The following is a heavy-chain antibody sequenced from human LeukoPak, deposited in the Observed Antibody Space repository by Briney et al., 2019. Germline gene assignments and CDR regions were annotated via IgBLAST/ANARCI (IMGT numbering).Heavy chain of an antibody. D-gene: IGHD3-9*01. CDR1: GFTFSSYA. Sequence: GGSLRLSCAASGFTFSSYAMSWVRQAPGKGLEWVSAISGSGGSTYYADSVKGRFTISRDNSKNTLYLQMNSLRAEDTAVYYCAKGVPGVGYFDWSQWDYWGQGTLVTVSS. V-gene: IGHV3-23*01. J-gene: IGHJ4*02. CDR2: ISGSGGST. CDR3: AKGVPGVGYFDWSQWDY.